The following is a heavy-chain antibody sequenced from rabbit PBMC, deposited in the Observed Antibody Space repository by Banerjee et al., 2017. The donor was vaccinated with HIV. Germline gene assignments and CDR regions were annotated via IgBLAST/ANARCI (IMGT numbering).Heavy chain of an antibody. D-gene: IGHD7-1*01. CDR1: GFSFSDRDV. J-gene: IGHJ6*01. V-gene: IGHV1S45*01. CDR3: ARETWGATGNYGL. Sequence: QEQLVESGGGLVKPEGSLTLTCKASGFSFSDRDVMCWVRQAPGKGLEWIGCVDVGSSGCTYFANWAKGRFTISKTSSTTVTLQVTSLTAADTATYFCARETWGATGNYGLWVPGTLVTVS. CDR2: VDVGSSGCT.